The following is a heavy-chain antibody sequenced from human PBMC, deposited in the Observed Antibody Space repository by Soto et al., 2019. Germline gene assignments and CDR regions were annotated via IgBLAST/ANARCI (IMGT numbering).Heavy chain of an antibody. J-gene: IGHJ5*02. Sequence: XGSLIISWASSGITFSSYSMSLVLQAPGKGLEWVSAISGSGGSTYYADSVKGRFTISRDNSKNTLYLQMNSLRAEDTAVYYCANSGLAARRNWFDPWGQGTLVTVSS. CDR3: ANSGLAARRNWFDP. D-gene: IGHD6-6*01. CDR2: ISGSGGST. V-gene: IGHV3-23*01. CDR1: GITFSSYS.